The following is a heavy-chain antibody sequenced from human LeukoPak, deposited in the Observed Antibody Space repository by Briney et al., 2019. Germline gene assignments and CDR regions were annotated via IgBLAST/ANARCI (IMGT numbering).Heavy chain of an antibody. V-gene: IGHV3-48*03. J-gene: IGHJ6*04. Sequence: PGGSLRLSCAASGFTFSSYEMNWVRQAPGKGLEWVSYISSSGSTIYYADSVKGRLTISRDNAKNSLYLQMNSLRAEDTAVYYCAELGITMIGGVWGIGTTVTVSS. D-gene: IGHD3-10*02. CDR3: AELGITMIGGV. CDR2: ISSSGSTI. CDR1: GFTFSSYE.